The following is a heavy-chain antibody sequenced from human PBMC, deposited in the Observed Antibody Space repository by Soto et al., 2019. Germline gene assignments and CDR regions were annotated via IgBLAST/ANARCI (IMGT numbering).Heavy chain of an antibody. D-gene: IGHD1-26*01. J-gene: IGHJ4*02. V-gene: IGHV3-30-3*01. CDR3: ARSPGGRVGATTY. Sequence: GGSLRLSCAASGFTFSSYAMHWVRQAPGKGLEWVAVISYDGSNKYYADSVKGRFTISRDNSKNTLYLQMNSLRAEDTAVYYCARSPGGRVGATTYWGQGTLVTVSS. CDR2: ISYDGSNK. CDR1: GFTFSSYA.